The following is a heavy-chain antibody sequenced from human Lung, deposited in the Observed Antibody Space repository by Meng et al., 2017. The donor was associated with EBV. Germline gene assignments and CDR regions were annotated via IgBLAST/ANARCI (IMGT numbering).Heavy chain of an antibody. V-gene: IGHV1-18*01. CDR3: ASGTPGRSYCDY. J-gene: IGHJ4*02. CDR1: GGTFSRYP. D-gene: IGHD2-15*01. Sequence: VQLVQSGSEGKRPGFSVKVSCKASGGTFSRYPINWLRQAPGQGLEWMGWFVNYVDTYPAPKFQGRVTMTTDTHTNTAFMELRSLTSDDTAVYYCASGTPGRSYCDYWGQGTLVTVSS. CDR2: FVNYVDT.